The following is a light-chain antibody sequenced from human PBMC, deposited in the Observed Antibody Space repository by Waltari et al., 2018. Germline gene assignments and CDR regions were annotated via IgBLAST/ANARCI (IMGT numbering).Light chain of an antibody. Sequence: EIVLTQSPATLSVSPGERATLSCRASQSVSSNLAWYQHKPGQPPGPLIYGASTRAPGTQARFSGSGSGTEFTLTISRLQSEDFAVYYCQQYNSWPPRYTFGQGTNLESK. CDR2: GAS. V-gene: IGKV3-15*01. CDR1: QSVSSN. CDR3: QQYNSWPPRYT. J-gene: IGKJ2*01.